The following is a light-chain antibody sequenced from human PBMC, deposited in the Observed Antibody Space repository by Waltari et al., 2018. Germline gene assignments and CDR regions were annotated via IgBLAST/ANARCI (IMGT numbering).Light chain of an antibody. V-gene: IGKV1-5*03. CDR2: KAS. J-gene: IGKJ2*01. CDR1: QSISSW. CDR3: QQYNSYSMYT. Sequence: DIQMTPSPSTLSASVGDRVTITCRASQSISSWLAWYQQKPGKAPKLLIYKASSLESGVPSRFSGSGSGTEFTLTISSLQPDDFATYYCQQYNSYSMYTFGQGTKLEIK.